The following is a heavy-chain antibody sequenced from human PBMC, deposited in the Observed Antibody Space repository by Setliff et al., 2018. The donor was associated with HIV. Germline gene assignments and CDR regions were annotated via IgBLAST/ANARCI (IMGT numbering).Heavy chain of an antibody. CDR1: GGSISSFSYY. D-gene: IGHD5-18*01. J-gene: IGHJ6*03. CDR2: ISYRGTT. CDR3: ARVKIVDTATITGLFYYHYIDV. Sequence: SETLSLTCNVSGGSISSFSYYWTWIRQSPGKGLEWIGYISYRGTTYYNPSLKNRVTISLDKSENQFSLRLSSVAAADTAVYYCARVKIVDTATITGLFYYHYIDVWGKGTTVTVSS. V-gene: IGHV4-31*03.